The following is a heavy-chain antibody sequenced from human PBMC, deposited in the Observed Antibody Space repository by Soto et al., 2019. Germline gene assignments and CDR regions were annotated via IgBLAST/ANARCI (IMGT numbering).Heavy chain of an antibody. V-gene: IGHV1-46*01. Sequence: ASVKVSCKASGYTFTSYYMHWVRQAPGQGLEWMGIINPSGGSTSYAQKFQGRVTVTRDTSTSTVYMELSSLRSEDTAVYYCARENFWSGYPDDYYYGMDVWGQGTTVTVSS. CDR3: ARENFWSGYPDDYYYGMDV. CDR1: GYTFTSYY. J-gene: IGHJ6*02. D-gene: IGHD3-3*01. CDR2: INPSGGST.